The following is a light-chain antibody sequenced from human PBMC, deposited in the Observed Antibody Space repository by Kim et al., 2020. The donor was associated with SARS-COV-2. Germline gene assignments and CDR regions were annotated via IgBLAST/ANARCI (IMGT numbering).Light chain of an antibody. J-gene: IGKJ4*01. CDR3: LQRWRWPLT. CDR1: QSVVTD. Sequence: SPGESAALSCRASQSVVTDLAWYQQKPGQPPRLLIYDTSNRASGIPARFSGSGSGTDFTLTISSLEPEDVAIYYCLQRWRWPLTFGGGTKVDIK. V-gene: IGKV3-11*01. CDR2: DTS.